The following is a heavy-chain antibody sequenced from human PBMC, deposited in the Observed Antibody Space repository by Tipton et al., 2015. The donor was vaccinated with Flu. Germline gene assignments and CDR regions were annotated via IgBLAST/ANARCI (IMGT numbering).Heavy chain of an antibody. V-gene: IGHV4-4*07. CDR3: ARDSDIVVDNWFDP. J-gene: IGHJ5*02. CDR1: GGSISSYY. CDR2: IYTSGST. D-gene: IGHD2-15*01. Sequence: TLSLTCTVSGGSISSYYWSWIRQPAGKVLEWIGRIYTSGSTNYNPSLKSRVTMSVDTSKNQFSLKLSSVTAADTAVYYCARDSDIVVDNWFDPWGQGTLVTVSS.